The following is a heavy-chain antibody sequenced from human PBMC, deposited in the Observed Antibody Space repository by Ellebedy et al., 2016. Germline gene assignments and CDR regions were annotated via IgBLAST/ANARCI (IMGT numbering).Heavy chain of an antibody. CDR1: GFTFSTYA. D-gene: IGHD3-3*01. J-gene: IGHJ4*02. CDR3: AKNQDSAFWGGIDS. CDR2: ISYDGSNK. Sequence: GGSLRLSXAASGFTFSTYAMFWVRQAPGKGLDCLAFISYDGSNKFYGDSVKGRFTISRDNSKNTLYLEMNSLRAEDTAIYYCAKNQDSAFWGGIDSWGQGTLVTVSS. V-gene: IGHV3-30-3*02.